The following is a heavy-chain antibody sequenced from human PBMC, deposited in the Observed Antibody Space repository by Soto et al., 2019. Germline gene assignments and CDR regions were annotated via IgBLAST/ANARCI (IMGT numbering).Heavy chain of an antibody. CDR3: ARVERRYYYDSSGYYQDY. CDR1: GYTYISYG. D-gene: IGHD3-22*01. Sequence: ASVKVSCKASGYTYISYGISWVRQAPGQGLEWMGWISAYNGNTNYAQKLQGRVTMTTDTSTSTAYMELRSLRSDDTAVYYCARVERRYYYDSSGYYQDYWGQGTLVTVSS. J-gene: IGHJ4*02. V-gene: IGHV1-18*01. CDR2: ISAYNGNT.